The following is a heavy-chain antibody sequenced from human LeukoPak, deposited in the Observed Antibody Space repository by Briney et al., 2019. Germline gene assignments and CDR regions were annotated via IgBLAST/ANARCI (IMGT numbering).Heavy chain of an antibody. D-gene: IGHD2-2*01. CDR2: ISGNGGTT. CDR3: ARGWHCSSTSCPNWFDP. Sequence: GGSLRLSCAASGFTFRSYAMSWVRQAPGKGLEWVSGISGNGGTTKYADSVKGRFAISRDNSKNTVYLQMNSLRSEDTAVYYCARGWHCSSTSCPNWFDPWGQGTLVTVSS. V-gene: IGHV3-23*01. CDR1: GFTFRSYA. J-gene: IGHJ5*02.